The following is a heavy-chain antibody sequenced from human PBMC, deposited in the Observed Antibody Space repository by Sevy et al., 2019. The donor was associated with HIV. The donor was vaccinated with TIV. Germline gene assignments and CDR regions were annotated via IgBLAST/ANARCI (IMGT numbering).Heavy chain of an antibody. CDR2: ISSSSRYI. Sequence: GGSLRLSCAVSGFTFSSYTMNWVRQAPGKGLEWVSSISSSSRYIYYADSVKGRFTISRDNAKNSVYLQMNSLRTEDTAVYYCARDGGWSNTSCLLYFDYWGQGTLVTVSS. D-gene: IGHD2-2*01. J-gene: IGHJ4*01. CDR3: ARDGGWSNTSCLLYFDY. CDR1: GFTFSSYT. V-gene: IGHV3-21*01.